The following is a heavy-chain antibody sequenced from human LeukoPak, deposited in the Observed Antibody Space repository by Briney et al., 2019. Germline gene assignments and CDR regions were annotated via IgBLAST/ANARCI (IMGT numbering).Heavy chain of an antibody. CDR1: GGTFSSYA. V-gene: IGHV1-69*13. J-gene: IGHJ4*02. Sequence: SVKVSCKASGGTFSSYAISWVRQAPGQGLEWMGGIIPIFGTANYAQRFQGRVTITADESTSTAYMELSSLRSEDTAVYYCARVYGYNLYYFDYWGQGTLVTVSS. CDR2: IIPIFGTA. D-gene: IGHD5-24*01. CDR3: ARVYGYNLYYFDY.